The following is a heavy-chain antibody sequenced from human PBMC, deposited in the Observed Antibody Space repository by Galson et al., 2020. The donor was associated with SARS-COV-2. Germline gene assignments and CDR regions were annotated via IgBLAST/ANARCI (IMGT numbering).Heavy chain of an antibody. Sequence: ETSETLSLTCTVSGGSINSYYWTWIRQPPGKGLEWIGYISYSGITHYNPSLKSRLTISIDTSKKQFSLTLNSVTAADTAVYYCTRDTPSGNYYYYGMDVWGQGTTVTVSS. CDR1: GGSINSYY. V-gene: IGHV4-59*01. D-gene: IGHD1-26*01. CDR2: ISYSGIT. CDR3: TRDTPSGNYYYYGMDV. J-gene: IGHJ6*02.